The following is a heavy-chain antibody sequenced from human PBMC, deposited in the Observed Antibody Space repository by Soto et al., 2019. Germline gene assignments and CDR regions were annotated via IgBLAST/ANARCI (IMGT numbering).Heavy chain of an antibody. J-gene: IGHJ4*02. CDR3: ARGAYYYDSSGYYRPLTDRLYFDY. D-gene: IGHD3-22*01. CDR1: GGTFSSYA. Sequence: SVKVSCKASGGTFSSYAISWVRQAPGQGLEWMGRIIPILGIANYAQKFQGRVTMTRNTSISTAYMELSSLRSEDTAVYYCARGAYYYDSSGYYRPLTDRLYFDYWGQGTLVTVSS. CDR2: IIPILGIA. V-gene: IGHV1-69*04.